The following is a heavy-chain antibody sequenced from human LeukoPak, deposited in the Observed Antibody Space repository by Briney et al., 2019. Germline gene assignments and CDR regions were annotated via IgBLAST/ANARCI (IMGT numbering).Heavy chain of an antibody. J-gene: IGHJ6*02. V-gene: IGHV3-53*01. CDR3: ARDQGIAVAGTDLGMDV. CDR1: GVTVSSNY. CDR2: IYSGGST. Sequence: GGCLRLSCAAAGVTVSSNYVSWVRQAPWKGLEWVSVIYSGGSTYYADSVKGRFTISRDNSKNTLYLQMNSLRAEDTAVYYCARDQGIAVAGTDLGMDVWGQGTTVTVSS. D-gene: IGHD6-19*01.